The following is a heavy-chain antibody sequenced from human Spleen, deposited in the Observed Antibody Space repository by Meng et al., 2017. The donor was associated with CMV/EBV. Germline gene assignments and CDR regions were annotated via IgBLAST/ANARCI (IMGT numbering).Heavy chain of an antibody. V-gene: IGHV4-34*01. Sequence: SETLSLTCAVYGGSFSGYYWTWIRQSPGKGLEWIGEIHHSGSTPYNPSLKSRVTISVDTSKSQFSLKLRSVTAADTTVYYCARGRRYNFGSPRGEIDFWGQGTQVTVSS. CDR3: ARGRRYNFGSPRGEIDF. J-gene: IGHJ4*02. CDR2: IHHSGST. CDR1: GGSFSGYY. D-gene: IGHD5-18*01.